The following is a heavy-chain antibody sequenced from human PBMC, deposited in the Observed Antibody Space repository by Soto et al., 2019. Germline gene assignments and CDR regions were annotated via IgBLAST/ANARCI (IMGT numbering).Heavy chain of an antibody. J-gene: IGHJ6*02. Sequence: SETLSLTCTVSGGSVSSGSYYWSWIRQPPGKGLEWIGYIYYSGSTNYNPSLKSRVTISVDTSKNQFSLKLSSVTAADTAVYYCARDAPSGFGELLFGPHGPPERYYYYYGMDVWGQGTTVTVSS. CDR2: IYYSGST. CDR3: ARDAPSGFGELLFGPHGPPERYYYYYGMDV. CDR1: GGSVSSGSYY. D-gene: IGHD3-10*01. V-gene: IGHV4-61*01.